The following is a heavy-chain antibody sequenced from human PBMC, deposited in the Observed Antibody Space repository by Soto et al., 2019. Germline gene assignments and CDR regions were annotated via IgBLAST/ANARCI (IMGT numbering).Heavy chain of an antibody. V-gene: IGHV1-18*01. CDR3: VRVLSNYDFWSGYYSRFDP. Sequence: ASVKVSCKASGYTFTSYGISWVRQAPGQGLEWMGWISAYNGNTNYAQKLQGRVTMTTDTSTSTAYMELRSLRSDDTAVYYCVRVLSNYDFWSGYYSRFDPWGQGTLVTVSS. CDR2: ISAYNGNT. J-gene: IGHJ5*02. CDR1: GYTFTSYG. D-gene: IGHD3-3*01.